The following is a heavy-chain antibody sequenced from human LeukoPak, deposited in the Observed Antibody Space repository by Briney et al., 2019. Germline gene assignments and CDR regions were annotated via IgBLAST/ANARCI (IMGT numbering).Heavy chain of an antibody. V-gene: IGHV4-4*02. CDR3: ASPGGVTTDVGYAFDI. CDR2: IYHSGST. Sequence: SGTLSLTCAVSGGSISSSNWWSWVRQPPGTGLEWIGEIYHSGSTNYNPSLKSRVTISVDKSKNQFSLKLSSVTAADTAVYYCASPGGVTTDVGYAFDIWGQGTMVTVSS. CDR1: GGSISSSNW. J-gene: IGHJ3*02. D-gene: IGHD4-17*01.